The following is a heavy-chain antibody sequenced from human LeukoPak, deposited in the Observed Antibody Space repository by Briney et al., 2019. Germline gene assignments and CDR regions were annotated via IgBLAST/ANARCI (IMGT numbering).Heavy chain of an antibody. V-gene: IGHV3-30*02. CDR3: ARDRVWQWLVRDYYYYMDV. Sequence: GGSLRLSCAASGFTFSSYGMHWVRQAPGKGLEWVAFIQYDGSDKYYADSVKGRFTISRDNAKNSLYLQMNSLRAEDTAVYYCARDRVWQWLVRDYYYYMDVWGKGTTVTVSS. J-gene: IGHJ6*03. D-gene: IGHD6-19*01. CDR1: GFTFSSYG. CDR2: IQYDGSDK.